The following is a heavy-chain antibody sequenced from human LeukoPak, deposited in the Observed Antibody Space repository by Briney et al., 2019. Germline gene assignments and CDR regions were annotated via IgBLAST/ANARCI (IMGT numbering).Heavy chain of an antibody. V-gene: IGHV4-38-2*01. CDR1: GYSISSGYY. D-gene: IGHD6-13*01. Sequence: SETLSLTCAVSGYSISSGYYWGWIRQPPGKGLEWIGSIYHSGSTYYNPSLKSRVTISVDTSKNQFSLKLSSVTAADTAVYYCARHVPGAAGILRWFDPWGQGTLVTVSS. CDR3: ARHVPGAAGILRWFDP. J-gene: IGHJ5*02. CDR2: IYHSGST.